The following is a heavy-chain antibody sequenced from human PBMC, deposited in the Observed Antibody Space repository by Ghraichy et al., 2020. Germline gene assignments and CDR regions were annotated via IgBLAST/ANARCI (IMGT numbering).Heavy chain of an antibody. J-gene: IGHJ4*02. CDR1: GFTFSSYA. Sequence: LSLTCAASGFTFSSYAMSWVRQAPGKGLEWVSAISGSGGSTYYADSVKGRFTISRDNSKNTLYLQMNSLRAEDTAVYYCAKPETEYYDFWSGYYYPDYWGQGPLVPVSS. D-gene: IGHD3-3*01. CDR3: AKPETEYYDFWSGYYYPDY. V-gene: IGHV3-23*01. CDR2: ISGSGGST.